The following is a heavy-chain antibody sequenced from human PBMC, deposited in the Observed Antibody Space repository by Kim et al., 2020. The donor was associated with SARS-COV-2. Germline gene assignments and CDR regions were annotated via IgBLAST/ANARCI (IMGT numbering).Heavy chain of an antibody. CDR3: ARTLWFGES. J-gene: IGHJ5*02. V-gene: IGHV3-33*01. Sequence: SNNSNADTGKGRVAISRDNSKHTLYLQMNDLRAEDTAVYYCARTLWFGESWGQGTLVTVSS. CDR2: SNN. D-gene: IGHD3-10*01.